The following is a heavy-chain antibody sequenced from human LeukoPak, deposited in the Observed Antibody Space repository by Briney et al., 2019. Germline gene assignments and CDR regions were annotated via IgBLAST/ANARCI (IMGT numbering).Heavy chain of an antibody. J-gene: IGHJ4*02. V-gene: IGHV4-39*07. D-gene: IGHD2-21*01. CDR1: GGSISSSNYY. CDR2: IYYSGST. Sequence: SETLSLTCTVSGGSISSSNYYWGWIRQPPGKGLEWIGTIYYSGSTYYNPSLKSRVTMSVDTSKNQLSLKLTSVTAADTAVYYCARGLRLFIPDYWGQGTLVTVSS. CDR3: ARGLRLFIPDY.